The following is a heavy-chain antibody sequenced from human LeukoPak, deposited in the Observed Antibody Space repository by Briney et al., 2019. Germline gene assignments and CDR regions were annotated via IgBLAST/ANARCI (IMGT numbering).Heavy chain of an antibody. D-gene: IGHD1-14*01. J-gene: IGHJ2*01. Sequence: SETLSLTCTVSGGSISSGGYYWSWIRQHPGKGLEWIGYIYYSGSTYHNPSLKSRVTISVDTSKNQFSLKLSSVTAADTAVYYCARDWIESPGEWYFDLWGRGTLVTVSS. CDR3: ARDWIESPGEWYFDL. CDR1: GGSISSGGYY. CDR2: IYYSGST. V-gene: IGHV4-31*03.